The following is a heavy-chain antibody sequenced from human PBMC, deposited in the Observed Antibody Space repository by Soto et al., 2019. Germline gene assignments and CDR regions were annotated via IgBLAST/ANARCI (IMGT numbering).Heavy chain of an antibody. D-gene: IGHD3-22*01. CDR2: ISTFHGNT. CDR3: ARDTYDTTGYPPDS. J-gene: IGHJ4*02. CDR1: GYSFTSYG. V-gene: IGHV1-18*04. Sequence: ASVKVSCKASGYSFTSYGIGWVRQAPRQGLEWIGWISTFHGNTNYAQKFQGSVTMTTDTSTSTAYMELRSLTSDDTAIYNCARDTYDTTGYPPDSWGQGTLVTVSS.